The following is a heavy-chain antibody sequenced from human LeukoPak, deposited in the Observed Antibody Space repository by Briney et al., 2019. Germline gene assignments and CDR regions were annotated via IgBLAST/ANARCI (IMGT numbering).Heavy chain of an antibody. D-gene: IGHD2-2*02. CDR3: ARDLAHTQSFDI. J-gene: IGHJ3*02. V-gene: IGHV3-53*01. Sequence: PGGSLRLSCAASGITVSSNYMNWVRQAPGKGLEWVSVIYSGGSTYYADSVKGRFIISRDNSKNTVYLQMNSLRAEDTAVYYCARDLAHTQSFDIWGRGTMVTVSS. CDR2: IYSGGST. CDR1: GITVSSNY.